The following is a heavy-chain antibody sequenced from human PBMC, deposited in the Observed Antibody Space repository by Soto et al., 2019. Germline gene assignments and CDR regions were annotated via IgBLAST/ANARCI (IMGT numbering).Heavy chain of an antibody. J-gene: IGHJ4*02. CDR3: AKGSTAITYFDY. Sequence: QVQLVESGGGVVQPGRSLRLSCAASGFTFSSYGMHWVRQAPGKGLEWVAVISYDGSNKYYADSVKGRVTISRDNSKNTLYLQMNSLRAEDTAVYYCAKGSTAITYFDYWGQGTLVTVSS. CDR2: ISYDGSNK. D-gene: IGHD5-18*01. V-gene: IGHV3-30*18. CDR1: GFTFSSYG.